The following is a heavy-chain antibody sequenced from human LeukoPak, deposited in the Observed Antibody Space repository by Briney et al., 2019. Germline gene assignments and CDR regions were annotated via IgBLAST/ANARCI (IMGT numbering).Heavy chain of an antibody. CDR2: IWYDGSNK. CDR3: ARDEPGAVVVPAAPDY. CDR1: GFTFSSYG. Sequence: GRSLRLSCAASGFTFSSYGMHWVRQAPGKGLEWVAVIWYDGSNKYYADSVKGRFTISRDNSKNTLYLQMNSLRAEDTAVYYCARDEPGAVVVPAAPDYWGQGTLVTVSS. J-gene: IGHJ4*02. D-gene: IGHD2-2*01. V-gene: IGHV3-33*01.